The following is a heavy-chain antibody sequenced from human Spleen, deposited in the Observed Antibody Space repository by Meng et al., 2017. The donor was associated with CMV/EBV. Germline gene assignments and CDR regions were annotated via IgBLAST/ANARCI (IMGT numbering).Heavy chain of an antibody. CDR3: ARHQAYYDSSGLPYGMDV. V-gene: IGHV5-51*01. CDR1: GYSFTDYW. D-gene: IGHD3-22*01. Sequence: GESLKISCKGSGYSFTDYWIGWVRQMPGKGLEWMGIIYPGDSDTRYSPSFQGQVTISADNSITTASLQWSSLKASDTAIYYCARHQAYYDSSGLPYGMDVWGQGTTVTVSS. J-gene: IGHJ6*02. CDR2: IYPGDSDT.